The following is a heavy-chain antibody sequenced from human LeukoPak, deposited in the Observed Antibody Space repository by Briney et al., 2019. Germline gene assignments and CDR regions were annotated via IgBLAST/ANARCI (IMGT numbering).Heavy chain of an antibody. D-gene: IGHD2-21*02. CDR1: GFTFSSYG. CDR3: TRDLWVVTEPLYYFDY. V-gene: IGHV3-33*01. J-gene: IGHJ4*02. Sequence: GGSLRLSCAASGFTFSSYGIHWVRQAPGQGLEWVAVIWYDGSNKYYADSVKGRFTISRDNSKNTLYLQMNSLRAEDTAVYYCTRDLWVVTEPLYYFDYWGQGTLVTVSS. CDR2: IWYDGSNK.